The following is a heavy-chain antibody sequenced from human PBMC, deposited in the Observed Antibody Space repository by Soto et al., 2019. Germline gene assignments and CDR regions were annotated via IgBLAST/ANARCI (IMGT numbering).Heavy chain of an antibody. Sequence: QVQLVESGGGLVKPGGSLRLSCAASGFSFSDYYMSWIRQAPEKGLEWVSYISSVNTYTNYADSVKGLFTISRDNAKNSVYLQMNSLRAEDTAVYYCARDADILAGSDAFYIWGQGTMVTVAS. CDR1: GFSFSDYY. CDR3: ARDADILAGSDAFYI. D-gene: IGHD3-9*01. J-gene: IGHJ3*02. V-gene: IGHV3-11*05. CDR2: ISSVNTYT.